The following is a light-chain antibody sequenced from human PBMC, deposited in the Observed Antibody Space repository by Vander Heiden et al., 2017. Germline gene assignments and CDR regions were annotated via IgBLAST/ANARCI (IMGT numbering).Light chain of an antibody. J-gene: IGKJ1*01. V-gene: IGKV4-1*01. CDR2: GAS. CDR3: QQYYSTPPT. CDR1: QSVLYSSNNKNY. Sequence: DIVMTQSPDSLAVSLGERATINCKSSQSVLYSSNNKNYLAWYQQKPGQPPKLLIYGASTRESGVPDRFSGGGSGKDFTLTISSLQAEDGAVYYCQQYYSTPPTFGQGTKVE.